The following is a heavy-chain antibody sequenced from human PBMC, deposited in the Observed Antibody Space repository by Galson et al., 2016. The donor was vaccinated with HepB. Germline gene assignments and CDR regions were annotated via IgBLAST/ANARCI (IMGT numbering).Heavy chain of an antibody. CDR2: ISSSSSTI. J-gene: IGHJ6*02. Sequence: SLRLSCAASGFTFSSYSMNWVRQAPGKGLEWVSYISSSSSTIYYADSVKGRFTISRDNVKNSLDLQMKSLRDEDTGVYFCARATVEDFYYYGMDVWGQGTTVTVSS. CDR3: ARATVEDFYYYGMDV. V-gene: IGHV3-48*02. D-gene: IGHD4-17*01. CDR1: GFTFSSYS.